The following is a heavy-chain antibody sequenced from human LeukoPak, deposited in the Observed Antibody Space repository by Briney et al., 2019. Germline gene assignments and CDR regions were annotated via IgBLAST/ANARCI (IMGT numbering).Heavy chain of an antibody. D-gene: IGHD3-10*01. CDR1: GFTFSSYW. J-gene: IGHJ5*02. Sequence: GGSLRLSCAASGFTFSSYWMHWVRQTPGKGLVWVSRIKSDGSTIYADSVKGRFTISRDIAKNTLYLQMNSLRAEDTAIYYCARAVTYFYGSVTYDWFDPWGQGTLVTVSS. CDR2: IKSDGST. CDR3: ARAVTYFYGSVTYDWFDP. V-gene: IGHV3-74*01.